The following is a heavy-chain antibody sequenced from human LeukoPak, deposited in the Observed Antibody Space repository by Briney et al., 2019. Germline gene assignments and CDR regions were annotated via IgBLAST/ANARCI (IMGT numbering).Heavy chain of an antibody. CDR2: IIPIFGTA. V-gene: IGHV1-69*05. J-gene: IGHJ6*03. Sequence: SVKVSCKASGGTFSSYAISWVRQAPGQGLEWMGGIIPIFGTANYAQKFQGRVTITTDESTSTAYMELSSLRSEDTAVYYCARGLQQLGYYYYMDVWGKGTTVTVSS. D-gene: IGHD6-13*01. CDR1: GGTFSSYA. CDR3: ARGLQQLGYYYYMDV.